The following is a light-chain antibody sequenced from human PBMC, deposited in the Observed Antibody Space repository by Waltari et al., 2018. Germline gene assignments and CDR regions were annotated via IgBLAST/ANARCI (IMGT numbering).Light chain of an antibody. J-gene: IGKJ4*01. CDR2: GAS. V-gene: IGKV3D-15*01. Sequence: EIVMTHSPATLSLSPGERATLSCRACQSVSSSLAWYQQKPGQAPRLLIYGASSRATGIPDRFSGSGSGTEVTLTISSLEPEDVAVYYCQQNSNWLTFGGGTKVEIK. CDR3: QQNSNWLT. CDR1: QSVSSS.